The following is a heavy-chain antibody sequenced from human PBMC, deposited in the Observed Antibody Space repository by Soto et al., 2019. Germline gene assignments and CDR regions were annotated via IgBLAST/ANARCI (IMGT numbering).Heavy chain of an antibody. V-gene: IGHV1-3*01. J-gene: IGHJ5*02. D-gene: IGHD3-9*01. CDR3: ARDRSPQTYYDILTGSRRTPNNWFDP. Sequence: QVQLVQSGAEVKKPGASVKVSCKASGYTFTSYAMHWVRQAPGQRLEWMGWINAGNGNTKYSQKFQGRVTITRDTSASTAYMELSSLRSEDTAVYYCARDRSPQTYYDILTGSRRTPNNWFDPWGQGTLVTVSS. CDR1: GYTFTSYA. CDR2: INAGNGNT.